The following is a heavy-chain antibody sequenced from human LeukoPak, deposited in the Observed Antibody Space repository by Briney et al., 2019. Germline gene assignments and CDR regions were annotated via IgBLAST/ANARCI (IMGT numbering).Heavy chain of an antibody. J-gene: IGHJ4*02. Sequence: SETLSLTCSVSDGSIRTYYWSWIRRSPGQGLEWIGNIYYRGDINYNPSLKSRVIISIDMSKNQFSLKVTSLTAADTAVYYCATNKDWAEADWGQGTLVIVSS. CDR3: ATNKDWAEAD. CDR1: DGSIRTYY. D-gene: IGHD3/OR15-3a*01. CDR2: IYYRGDI. V-gene: IGHV4-59*03.